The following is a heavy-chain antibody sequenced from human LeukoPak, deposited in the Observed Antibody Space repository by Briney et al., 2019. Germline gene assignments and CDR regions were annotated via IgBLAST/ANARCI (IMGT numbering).Heavy chain of an antibody. V-gene: IGHV3-48*02. J-gene: IGHJ6*02. CDR1: GFTFSSYT. Sequence: GGSLRLSCAASGFTFSSYTMNWVRQAPGKGLEWVSYITGSSSTIYYADSVKGRFTISRDNAKNSLYLQMNSLSDEDTAVYYCARGRNPTSTLNYGMDVWGQGTTVTVSS. CDR2: ITGSSSTI. CDR3: ARGRNPTSTLNYGMDV.